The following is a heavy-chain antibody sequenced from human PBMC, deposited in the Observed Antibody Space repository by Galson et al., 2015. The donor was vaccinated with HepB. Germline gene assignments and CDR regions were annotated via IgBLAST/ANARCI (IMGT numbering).Heavy chain of an antibody. CDR1: GFTVSSNY. D-gene: IGHD1-26*01. J-gene: IGHJ4*02. Sequence: SLRLSCAASGFTVSSNYMSWVRQAPGKGLEWVSVIYSGGSTYYADSVKGRFTISRDNSKNTLYLQMNSLRAEDTAVYYCASTEVGATAVGFDYWGQGTLVTVSS. CDR2: IYSGGST. V-gene: IGHV3-53*01. CDR3: ASTEVGATAVGFDY.